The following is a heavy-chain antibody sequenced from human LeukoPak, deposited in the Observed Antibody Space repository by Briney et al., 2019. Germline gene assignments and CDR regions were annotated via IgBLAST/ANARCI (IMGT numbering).Heavy chain of an antibody. V-gene: IGHV1-69*13. CDR2: IIPIFGTA. D-gene: IGHD3-22*01. Sequence: SVKVSCKASGGTFSSYAISWVRQAPGQGLEWMGGIIPIFGTANYAQKFQGRVTITADESTSTAYMELSSLRSEDTAVYYCARDVLHRIHYDSSAYYPGSSYWGQGTLVTVSS. CDR3: ARDVLHRIHYDSSAYYPGSSY. J-gene: IGHJ4*02. CDR1: GGTFSSYA.